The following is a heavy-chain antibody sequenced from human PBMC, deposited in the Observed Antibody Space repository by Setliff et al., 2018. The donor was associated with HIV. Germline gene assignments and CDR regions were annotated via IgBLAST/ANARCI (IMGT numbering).Heavy chain of an antibody. CDR1: GFTFSSYA. D-gene: IGHD2-2*01. CDR2: ISSKGGST. J-gene: IGHJ5*02. V-gene: IGHV3-64*01. Sequence: PGGSLRLSCAASGFTFSSYAMHWVRQAPGKGLEYVSAISSKGGSTYYANYAQNFQGRLTITADKSTSTTYMELSSLRSEDTAIYYCARDRVPYSSSPSALDPWGQGTQVTVSS. CDR3: ARDRVPYSSSPSALDP.